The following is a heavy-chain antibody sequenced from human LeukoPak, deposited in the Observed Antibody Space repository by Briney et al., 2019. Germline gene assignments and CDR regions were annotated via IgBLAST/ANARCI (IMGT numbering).Heavy chain of an antibody. CDR3: AREVATTHFDY. CDR2: INHSGST. D-gene: IGHD5-24*01. V-gene: IGHV4-34*01. Sequence: PSETLSLTCTVSGGSISSYYWSWIRQPPGKGLEWIGEINHSGSTNYNPSLKSRVTISVDTSKNQFSLKLSSVTAADTAVYYCAREVATTHFDYWGQGTLVTVSS. J-gene: IGHJ4*02. CDR1: GGSISSYY.